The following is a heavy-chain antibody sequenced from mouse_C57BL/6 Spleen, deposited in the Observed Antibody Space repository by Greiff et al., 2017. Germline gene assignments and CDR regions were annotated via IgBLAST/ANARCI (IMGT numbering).Heavy chain of an antibody. V-gene: IGHV5-17*01. CDR3: AGGDYYAMDY. CDR2: ISSGSSTI. Sequence: EVQGVESGGGLVKPGGSLKLSCAASGFTFSDYGMHWVRQAPEKGLEWVAYISSGSSTIYYADTVKGRFTISRDNAKNTLCLQMTSLRSEDTAMYYCAGGDYYAMDYWGQGTSVTVSS. J-gene: IGHJ4*01. CDR1: GFTFSDYG.